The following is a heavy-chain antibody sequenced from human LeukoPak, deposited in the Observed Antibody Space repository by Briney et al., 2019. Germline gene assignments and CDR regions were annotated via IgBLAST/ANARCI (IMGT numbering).Heavy chain of an antibody. CDR2: INHSGST. V-gene: IGHV4-34*01. Sequence: SETLSLTCAVYGGSFSGYYWSWIRQPPGKGLEWIGEINHSGSTNYNPSLKSRVTISVDTSKNQFSLKLSSVTAADTAVYYRARGPRTGVFWSGYYMTDYWGQGTLVTVSS. CDR3: ARGPRTGVFWSGYYMTDY. CDR1: GGSFSGYY. D-gene: IGHD3-3*01. J-gene: IGHJ4*02.